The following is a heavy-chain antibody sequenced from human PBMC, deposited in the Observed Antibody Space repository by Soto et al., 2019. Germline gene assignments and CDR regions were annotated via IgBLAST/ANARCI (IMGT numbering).Heavy chain of an antibody. V-gene: IGHV1-2*02. D-gene: IGHD3-10*01. CDR2: INPNSGDT. Sequence: GSVKVSCKASGYTFTGYYMHWVRQAPGQGLEWMGWINPNSGDTKYAQKFQGRVTMTRDTSTRTADMEVSRLTSDDTAVYYCARSLSTIGGRLESWGQGTLVNSSS. CDR1: GYTFTGYY. J-gene: IGHJ4*02. CDR3: ARSLSTIGGRLES.